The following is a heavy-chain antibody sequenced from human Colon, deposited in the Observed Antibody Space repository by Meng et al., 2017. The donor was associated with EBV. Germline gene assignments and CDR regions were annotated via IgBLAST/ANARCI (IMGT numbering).Heavy chain of an antibody. D-gene: IGHD4/OR15-4a*01. CDR1: GDSITSNSW. J-gene: IGHJ4*02. CDR2: IHHSGFS. V-gene: IGHV4-4*02. Sequence: QVQLQESGPGLVKASGTLSLTCAVSGDSITSNSWWSWVRRPPGKGLEWIGQIHHSGFSTYNPSLKSRVTMSVDKSRNQFSLTLRSVTAADTAVYYRARRDYGNYPLKSPWGPGALVTVSS. CDR3: ARRDYGNYPLKSP.